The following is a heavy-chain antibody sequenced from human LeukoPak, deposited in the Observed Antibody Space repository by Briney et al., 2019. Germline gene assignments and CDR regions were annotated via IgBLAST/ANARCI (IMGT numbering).Heavy chain of an antibody. J-gene: IGHJ4*02. V-gene: IGHV4-34*01. CDR3: ARRRGYCSSTSCNTFDY. D-gene: IGHD2-2*01. Sequence: PSETLSLTCAVYGGSFSGYYWSWIRQPPGKGLEWIGEINHSGSTNYNPSLKSRVTISVDTSKNQFSLKLSSVTAADTAVYYCARRRGYCSSTSCNTFDYWGQGTLVTVSS. CDR2: INHSGST. CDR1: GGSFSGYY.